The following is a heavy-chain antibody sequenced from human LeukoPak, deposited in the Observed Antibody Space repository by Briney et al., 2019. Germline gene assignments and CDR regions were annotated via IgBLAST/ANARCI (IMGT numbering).Heavy chain of an antibody. CDR1: GFACSSNA. CDR3: AKGLLVWLSHEAFDI. J-gene: IGHJ3*02. CDR2: LIVSGGST. Sequence: PGGSLRLSCAASGFACSSNAMSWVHQAPGEGLDTNSALIVSGGSTYYAESVKGRFSISRDNSKNTLELQMNSLIAEGKAVYYCAKGLLVWLSHEAFDISGQGTIGTVSS. V-gene: IGHV3-23*01. D-gene: IGHD3-3*01.